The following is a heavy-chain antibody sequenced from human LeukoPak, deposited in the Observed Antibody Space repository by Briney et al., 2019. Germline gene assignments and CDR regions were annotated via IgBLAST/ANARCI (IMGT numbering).Heavy chain of an antibody. CDR1: GFTFSDYY. V-gene: IGHV3-11*01. J-gene: IGHJ3*02. Sequence: GGSLRLSCAASGFTFSDYYMSWIRQAPGKGLEWVSYISSSGSTIYYADSVKGRFTISRDNAKNSLYLQMNSLRAEDTAVYYCVRVNTPTDAFDIWGQGTMVTVSS. CDR3: VRVNTPTDAFDI. CDR2: ISSSGSTI.